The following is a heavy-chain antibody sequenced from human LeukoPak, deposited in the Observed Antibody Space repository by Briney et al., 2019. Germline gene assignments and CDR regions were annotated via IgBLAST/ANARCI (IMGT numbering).Heavy chain of an antibody. CDR2: ISSSGSTI. CDR3: ARDHSSGWNVGVYYYYYYMDV. CDR1: GFTFSDYY. Sequence: PGGSLRLSCAASGFTFSDYYMSWIRQAPGKGLEWVSYISSSGSTIYYADSVKGRFTISRDNAKNSLYLQMNSLRAEDTAVYYCARDHSSGWNVGVYYYYYYMDVWGKGTTVTVSS. V-gene: IGHV3-11*04. D-gene: IGHD6-19*01. J-gene: IGHJ6*03.